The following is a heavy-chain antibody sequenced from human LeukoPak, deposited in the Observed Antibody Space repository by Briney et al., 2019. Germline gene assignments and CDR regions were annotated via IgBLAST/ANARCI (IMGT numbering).Heavy chain of an antibody. CDR3: ARVWVLAYCGGDCYSGDDY. J-gene: IGHJ4*02. CDR2: ISYDGSNK. D-gene: IGHD2-21*02. CDR1: GFTFSSYG. V-gene: IGHV3-30*03. Sequence: PGGSLRLSCAASGFTFSSYGMHWVRQAPGKGLEWVAVISYDGSNKYYADSVKGRFTISRDNSKNTLYLQMNSLRAEDTAVYYCARVWVLAYCGGDCYSGDDYWGQGTLVTVSS.